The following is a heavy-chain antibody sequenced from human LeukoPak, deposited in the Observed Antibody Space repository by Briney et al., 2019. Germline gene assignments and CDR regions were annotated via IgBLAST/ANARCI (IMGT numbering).Heavy chain of an antibody. CDR1: GDSVSSNSAA. J-gene: IGHJ6*03. D-gene: IGHD5-12*01. CDR2: TYYRSKWYN. Sequence: SQTLSLTCAISGDSVSSNSAAWDWIRQSPSRGLGWLGRTYYRSKWYNDYAVSVKSRITINPDTSNNQFSLQLNSVTPEDTAVYYCARSGGYSGYDTGYYYMDVWGKGTTVTVSS. CDR3: ARSGGYSGYDTGYYYMDV. V-gene: IGHV6-1*01.